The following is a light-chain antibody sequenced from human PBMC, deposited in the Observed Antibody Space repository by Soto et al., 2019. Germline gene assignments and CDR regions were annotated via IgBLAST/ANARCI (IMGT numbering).Light chain of an antibody. CDR2: EVS. Sequence: QSVLTQPPSAPGSPGQSVTISCTGTSSDIGGYNYVSWYQHHPGKAPKVMIYEVSKRPSGVPDRFSGSKSGNTASLTVSGLQPEDEADYYCSSYAGSNNLGVFGGGTKVTVL. CDR3: SSYAGSNNLGV. CDR1: SSDIGGYNY. J-gene: IGLJ3*02. V-gene: IGLV2-8*01.